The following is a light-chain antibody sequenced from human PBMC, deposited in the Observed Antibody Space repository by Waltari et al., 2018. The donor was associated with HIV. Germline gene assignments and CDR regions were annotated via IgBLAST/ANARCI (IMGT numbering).Light chain of an antibody. CDR3: QQTSSFPLT. J-gene: IGKJ2*01. CDR1: EGIGNW. CDR2: GAS. Sequence: DIQMSQTPRSMSASVGDRVTMTCRASEGIGNWLGWYQQKSGKAPKLLILGASTLQSGVPSRFNGTGSGTTFSLTITVLHPEDFATYFFQQTSSFPLTFGPGTTLDI. V-gene: IGKV1-12*01.